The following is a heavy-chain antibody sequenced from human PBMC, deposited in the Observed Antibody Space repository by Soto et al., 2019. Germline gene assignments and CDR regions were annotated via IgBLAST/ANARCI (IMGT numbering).Heavy chain of an antibody. V-gene: IGHV4-61*01. J-gene: IGHJ3*02. CDR3: AREFRISSGWYLAAFDI. CDR1: GGSVSSGSYY. D-gene: IGHD6-19*01. CDR2: IYYSGST. Sequence: PSETLSLTCTVSGGSVSSGSYYWSWIRQPPGKGLEWIGYIYYSGSTNYNPSLKSRVAISVDTSKNQFSLKLSSVTAADTAVYYSAREFRISSGWYLAAFDIWGQGTMVTVSS.